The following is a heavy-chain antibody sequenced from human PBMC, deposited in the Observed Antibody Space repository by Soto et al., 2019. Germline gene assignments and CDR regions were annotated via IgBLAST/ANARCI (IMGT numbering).Heavy chain of an antibody. CDR2: IIPIFGTA. CDR1: GGTFSSYA. Sequence: QVQLVQSGAQVKKPGSSVKVSCKASGGTFSSYAISWVRQAPGQGLEWMGGIIPIFGTANYAQKVQGRVTTTADESTSTAYQELSRLSAEDTVVHFCARHVTTAGYYCGMDVWGQGTTVTVSS. V-gene: IGHV1-69*12. D-gene: IGHD2-21*02. CDR3: ARHVTTAGYYCGMDV. J-gene: IGHJ6*02.